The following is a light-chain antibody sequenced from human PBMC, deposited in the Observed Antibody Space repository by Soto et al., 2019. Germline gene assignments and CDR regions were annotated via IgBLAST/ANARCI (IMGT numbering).Light chain of an antibody. CDR2: DAS. V-gene: IGKV1-33*01. J-gene: IGKJ4*01. CDR3: KQYVVLPPP. Sequence: DIQMTQSPSSLSASVGDRVTISCQASQDINNYLNWYQQKPGKAPKLLIYDASKLETGVPSRFSGSGSGKDFTFTISSLQPEDIATYYCKQYVVLPPPFGGGPRVEIK. CDR1: QDINNY.